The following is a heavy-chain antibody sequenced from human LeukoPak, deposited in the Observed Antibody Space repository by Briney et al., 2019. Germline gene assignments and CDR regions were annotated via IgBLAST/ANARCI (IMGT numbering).Heavy chain of an antibody. D-gene: IGHD3-9*01. CDR3: ARELRYFDWLWVGTYYYYYMDV. Sequence: GASVKVSCKASGYTFTSYDINWVRQATGQGLEWMGWINTNTGNPTYAQGFTGRFVFSLDTSVSTAYLQISSLKAEDTAVYYCARELRYFDWLWVGTYYYYYMDVWGKGTTVTVSS. CDR1: GYTFTSYD. CDR2: INTNTGNP. V-gene: IGHV7-4-1*02. J-gene: IGHJ6*03.